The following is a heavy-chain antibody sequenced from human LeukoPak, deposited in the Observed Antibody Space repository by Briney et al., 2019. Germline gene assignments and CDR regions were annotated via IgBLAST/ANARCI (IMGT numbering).Heavy chain of an antibody. CDR3: ARVLFQDTHDFWSGLNWCDP. CDR2: IYYIGST. Sequence: SETLSLTCTVSGGSVSSSSYYWGWIRQPPGKGLEWIGSIYYIGSTYYKLSLKGRAPISVDTSKNQFSLKLSSVTAADTAVYYCARVLFQDTHDFWSGLNWCDPWGQGTLVTVSS. D-gene: IGHD3-3*01. J-gene: IGHJ5*02. CDR1: GGSVSSSSYY. V-gene: IGHV4-39*01.